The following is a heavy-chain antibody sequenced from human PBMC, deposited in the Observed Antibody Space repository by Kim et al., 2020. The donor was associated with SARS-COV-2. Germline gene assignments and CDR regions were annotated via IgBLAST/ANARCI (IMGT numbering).Heavy chain of an antibody. J-gene: IGHJ4*02. CDR2: T. V-gene: IGHV4-34*01. CDR3: ARGSSSYPLDY. Sequence: TNYNPSLKSRVTISVDTSKNQFSLKLSSVTAADTAVYYCARGSSSYPLDYWGQGTLVTVSS. D-gene: IGHD6-13*01.